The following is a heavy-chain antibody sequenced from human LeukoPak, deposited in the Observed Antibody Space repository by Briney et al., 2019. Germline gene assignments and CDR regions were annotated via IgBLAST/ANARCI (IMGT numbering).Heavy chain of an antibody. Sequence: GGSLRLSCAASGFTFNSYAMSWVRQAPGKGLEWVSAISGSGGSTYYADSVKGRFTVSRDNSKNTLYLQMNSLRAEDTAVYFCAKQRSEVVIAATNYWGQGTLVTVSS. CDR3: AKQRSEVVIAATNY. CDR1: GFTFNSYA. J-gene: IGHJ4*02. D-gene: IGHD2-15*01. V-gene: IGHV3-23*01. CDR2: ISGSGGST.